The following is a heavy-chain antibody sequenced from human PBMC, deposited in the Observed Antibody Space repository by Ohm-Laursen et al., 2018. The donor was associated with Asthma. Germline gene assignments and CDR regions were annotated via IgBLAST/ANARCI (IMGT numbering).Heavy chain of an antibody. CDR1: GFTFSSYA. V-gene: IGHV3-30-3*01. CDR3: ARGNHQAAIFGY. Sequence: SLRLSCAAPGFTFSSYAMHWVRQAPGKGLEWVAVISYDGSNKYYADSVKGRFTISRDNSKNMLYLQMNSLRAEDTAVYYCARGNHQAAIFGYWGQGTLVTVSS. D-gene: IGHD1-14*01. J-gene: IGHJ4*02. CDR2: ISYDGSNK.